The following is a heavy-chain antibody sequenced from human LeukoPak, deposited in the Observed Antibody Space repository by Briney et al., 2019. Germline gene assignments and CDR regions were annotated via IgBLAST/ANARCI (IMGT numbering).Heavy chain of an antibody. J-gene: IGHJ4*02. CDR1: GFTFSSYG. CDR3: ARDNDSRDPPHFDY. Sequence: GGSLRLSCAASGFTFSSYGMSWVRQAPGKGLEWVSTISAGGDTYYADSVKGRFTISRDNSKNTLYLQMNSLRAEDTAVYYCARDNDSRDPPHFDYWGQGTLVTVSS. CDR2: ISAGGDT. V-gene: IGHV3-23*01. D-gene: IGHD3-16*01.